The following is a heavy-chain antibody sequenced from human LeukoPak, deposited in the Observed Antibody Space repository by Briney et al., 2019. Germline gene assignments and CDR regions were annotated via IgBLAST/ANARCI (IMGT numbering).Heavy chain of an antibody. Sequence: GGSLRLSCAASGFTFSSYSMHWGRQAPGKGLEWVTVIWYDGSNEYYADSVRGRFTISRDNSKNTLYLQMNRLSPEDTAVYYCARDYCSGGSCYSFSYYYYMDVWGKGTTVTVSS. V-gene: IGHV3-33*01. CDR3: ARDYCSGGSCYSFSYYYYMDV. J-gene: IGHJ6*03. CDR2: IWYDGSNE. D-gene: IGHD2-15*01. CDR1: GFTFSSYS.